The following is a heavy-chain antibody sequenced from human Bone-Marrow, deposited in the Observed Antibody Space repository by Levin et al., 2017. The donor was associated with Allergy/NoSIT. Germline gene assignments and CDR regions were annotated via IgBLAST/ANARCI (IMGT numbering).Heavy chain of an antibody. V-gene: IGHV4-39*01. CDR2: IYYSGST. Sequence: ESLKISCTVSGGSISSRSYYWGWIRQPPGKGLEWIGNIYYSGSTYYNPSLKSRVTISVDTSKNQFSLNFGSVTAADTAVYYCARLLIRTSGYTFDIWGQGTMVTVSS. J-gene: IGHJ3*02. CDR1: GGSISSRSYY. CDR3: ARLLIRTSGYTFDI. D-gene: IGHD2-2*02.